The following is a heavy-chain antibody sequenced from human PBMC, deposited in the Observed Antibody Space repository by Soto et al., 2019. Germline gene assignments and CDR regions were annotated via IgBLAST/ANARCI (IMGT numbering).Heavy chain of an antibody. CDR3: ARESEDLTSNFDY. J-gene: IGHJ4*02. Sequence: MLGGSLRLSCSASGFTFTRYSMNWIRQAPGKGLEWVSSISSTTNYIYYGDSMKGRFTISRDNAKNSLYLEMNSLRAEDTAVYYCARESEDLTSNFDYWGQGTLVTVPS. CDR1: GFTFTRYS. CDR2: ISSTTNYI. V-gene: IGHV3-21*06.